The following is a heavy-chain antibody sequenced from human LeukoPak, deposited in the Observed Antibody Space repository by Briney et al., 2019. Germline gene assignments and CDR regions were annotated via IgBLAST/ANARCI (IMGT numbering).Heavy chain of an antibody. CDR3: ARGGDRSFNY. CDR2: IHHSGSI. J-gene: IGHJ4*02. Sequence: SGTLSLTCAVSGVSISSNLWWTWVRQPPGKGLEWIAEIHHSGSINYNPSLKSRVTISVDKAKNQFSLNLNSVTAADTAVYYRARGGDRSFNYWGQGTLVTVSS. V-gene: IGHV4-4*02. D-gene: IGHD3-10*01. CDR1: GVSISSNLW.